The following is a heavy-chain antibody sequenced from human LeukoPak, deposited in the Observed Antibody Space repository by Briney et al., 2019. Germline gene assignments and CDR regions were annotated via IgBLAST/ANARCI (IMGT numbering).Heavy chain of an antibody. CDR1: GFTFSSYW. D-gene: IGHD3-22*01. J-gene: IGHJ4*02. CDR3: ARAPYYYDSSGYLPH. Sequence: GGSLRLSCAASGFTFSSYWMHWVHQAPGKGLVWVSRINSDGSSTSYADSVKGRFTISRDNAKNTLYLQMNSLRAEDTAVYYCARAPYYYDSSGYLPHWGQGTLVTVSS. CDR2: INSDGSST. V-gene: IGHV3-74*01.